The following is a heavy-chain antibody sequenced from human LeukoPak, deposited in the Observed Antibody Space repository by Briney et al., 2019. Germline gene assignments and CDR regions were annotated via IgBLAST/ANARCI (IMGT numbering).Heavy chain of an antibody. J-gene: IGHJ4*02. D-gene: IGHD3-22*01. CDR1: GYTFTSYY. CDR2: INPSGGST. Sequence: ASVKVSCKASGYTFTSYYMHWVRQAPGQGLEWMGIINPSGGSTSYAQKFQGRVTMTRDTSTSTVYMELSSLRSEDTAVYYCARGVLAYYYDSSGYYGLNFDYWGQGTLVTVSS. CDR3: ARGVLAYYYDSSGYYGLNFDY. V-gene: IGHV1-46*01.